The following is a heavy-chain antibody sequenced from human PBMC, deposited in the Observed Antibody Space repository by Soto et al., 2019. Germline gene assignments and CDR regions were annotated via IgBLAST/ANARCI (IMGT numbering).Heavy chain of an antibody. CDR3: ARGGISHWAYFYYMDV. CDR2: INHLGSI. CDR1: GGSISTFY. V-gene: IGHV4-34*01. D-gene: IGHD2-21*01. J-gene: IGHJ6*03. Sequence: SETLSLTCTVSGGSISTFYWSWIRQHPGKALEWIGEINHLGSINYNPSLKSRVTMSVDTSKNQFSLTLNSVTAADTATYYCARGGISHWAYFYYMDVWDRGTTVTVSS.